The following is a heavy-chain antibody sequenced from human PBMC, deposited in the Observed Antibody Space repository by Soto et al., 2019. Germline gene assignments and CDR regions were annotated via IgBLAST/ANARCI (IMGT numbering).Heavy chain of an antibody. J-gene: IGHJ4*02. CDR3: ARGIALIN. CDR2: IKDDGSDE. Sequence: GGSLRLSCAASGFTLSDYWMSWVRQSPGKGLEWVANIKDDGSDEKYGGSVRGRFAISRENTKNVVYLQMDSLRVEDTAVYYCARGIALINWGQGTPVPVYS. V-gene: IGHV3-7*03. CDR1: GFTLSDYW. D-gene: IGHD6-13*01.